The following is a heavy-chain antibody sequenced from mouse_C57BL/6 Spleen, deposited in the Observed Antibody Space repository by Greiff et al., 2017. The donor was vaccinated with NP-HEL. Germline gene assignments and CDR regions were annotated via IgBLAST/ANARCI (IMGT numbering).Heavy chain of an antibody. CDR2: ISSGGSYT. D-gene: IGHD4-1*01. V-gene: IGHV5-6*02. Sequence: DVMLVESGGDLVKPGGSLKLSCAASGFTFSSYGMSWVRQTPDQRLAWVATISSGGSYTYYPDRVKGRFTISRDNAKNTLYLQMSSLKSEDTAMYYCASAGTGTEDYFDYWGQGTTLTVSS. CDR3: ASAGTGTEDYFDY. J-gene: IGHJ2*01. CDR1: GFTFSSYG.